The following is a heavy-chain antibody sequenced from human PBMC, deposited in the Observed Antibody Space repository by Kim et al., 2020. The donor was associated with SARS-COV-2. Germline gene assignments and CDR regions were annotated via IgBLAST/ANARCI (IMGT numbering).Heavy chain of an antibody. CDR2: FDPEDGET. CDR1: GYTLTELS. V-gene: IGHV1-24*01. CDR3: ATVIAAAAKFDYGMDV. J-gene: IGHJ6*02. Sequence: ASVKVSCKVSGYTLTELSMHWLRQAPGKGLEWMGGFDPEDGETIYAQKFQGRVTMTEDTSTDTAYMELNSLRSEDTAVYYCATVIAAAAKFDYGMDVWGQGTTVTVSS. D-gene: IGHD6-13*01.